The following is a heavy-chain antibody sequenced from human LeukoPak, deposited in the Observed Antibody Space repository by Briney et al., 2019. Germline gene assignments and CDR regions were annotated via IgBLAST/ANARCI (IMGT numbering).Heavy chain of an antibody. V-gene: IGHV3-11*04. D-gene: IGHD3-22*01. CDR3: ASAISTSYDSSGYYYVRTPREIDY. CDR1: GFTFSDYY. CDR2: ISSSGSTI. Sequence: KPGGSPRLSCAASGFTFSDYYMSWIRQAPGKGLEWVSYISSSGSTIYYADSVKGRFTISRDNAKNSLYLQMNSLRAEDTAVYYCASAISTSYDSSGYYYVRTPREIDYWGQGTLVTVSS. J-gene: IGHJ4*02.